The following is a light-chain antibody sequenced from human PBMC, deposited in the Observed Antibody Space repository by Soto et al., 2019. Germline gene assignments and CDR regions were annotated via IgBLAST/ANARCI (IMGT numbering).Light chain of an antibody. J-gene: IGKJ4*01. CDR2: AAF. CDR1: QGISNY. V-gene: IGKV1-27*01. Sequence: DIQMTQSPSSLSASVGDRVTITCRASQGISNYLAWYQQKPGKVPKRLIYAAFTLQSGVPSRFSGSGSGTDFTLTIISLQPEDVATYYCQKYNSALSLTFGGGNKVEIK. CDR3: QKYNSALSLT.